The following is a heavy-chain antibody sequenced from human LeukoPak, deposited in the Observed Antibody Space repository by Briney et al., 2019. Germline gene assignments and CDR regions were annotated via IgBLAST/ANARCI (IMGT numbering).Heavy chain of an antibody. CDR2: IIPILGIA. D-gene: IGHD5-18*01. V-gene: IGHV1-69*02. Sequence: SSVKVSCKASGGTFSSYTISWVRQAPGQGLEWMGRIIPILGIANYAQKFQGRVTITTDESTSTAYMELSSLRSEDTAVYYCARSGLGRYRSGRMGGFVYWGQGTLVTVSS. CDR3: ARSGLGRYRSGRMGGFVY. CDR1: GGTFSSYT. J-gene: IGHJ4*02.